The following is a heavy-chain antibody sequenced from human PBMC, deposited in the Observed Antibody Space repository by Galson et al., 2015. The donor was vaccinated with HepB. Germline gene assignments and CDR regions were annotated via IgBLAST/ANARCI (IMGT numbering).Heavy chain of an antibody. D-gene: IGHD2-2*01. J-gene: IGHJ4*02. Sequence: SLRLSCAASGFTFSSYAMHWVRQAPGKGLEWVAVISYDGSNKYYADSVKGRFTISRDNSKNTLYLQMNSLRAGDTAVYYCARDNGDCSSTSCPYYFDYWGQGTLVTVSS. V-gene: IGHV3-30-3*01. CDR1: GFTFSSYA. CDR3: ARDNGDCSSTSCPYYFDY. CDR2: ISYDGSNK.